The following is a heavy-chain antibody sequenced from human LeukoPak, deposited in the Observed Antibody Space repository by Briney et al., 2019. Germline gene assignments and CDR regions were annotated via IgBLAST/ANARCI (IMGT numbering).Heavy chain of an antibody. CDR1: GGSISSYY. D-gene: IGHD3-3*01. Sequence: SETLSLTCTVSGGSISSYYWSWIRQPAGKGLEWIGSTSYSGSTYYNPSLKSRVTISIDTSKNQFSLRLSSVTATDTAVYYCARIGRGYDFWSGDYYYYYMDVWGKGTTVTVSS. J-gene: IGHJ6*03. CDR2: TSYSGST. CDR3: ARIGRGYDFWSGDYYYYYMDV. V-gene: IGHV4-59*05.